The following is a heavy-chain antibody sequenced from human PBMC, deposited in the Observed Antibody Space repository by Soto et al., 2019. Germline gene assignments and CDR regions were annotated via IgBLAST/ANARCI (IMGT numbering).Heavy chain of an antibody. D-gene: IGHD5-12*01. Sequence: PGESLKISCRTSGYSFTTYWIGWVRQMPGQGLEWMGIIYPGDSDTRYSPSFQGQVTISADKSISTAYLQWSSLKASDTAMYYCATYSDHDSVDYWGRGTLVTAPQ. V-gene: IGHV5-51*01. CDR2: IYPGDSDT. CDR1: GYSFTTYW. J-gene: IGHJ4*02. CDR3: ATYSDHDSVDY.